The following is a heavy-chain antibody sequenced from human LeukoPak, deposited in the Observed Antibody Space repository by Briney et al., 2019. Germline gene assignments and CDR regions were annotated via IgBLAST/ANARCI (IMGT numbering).Heavy chain of an antibody. D-gene: IGHD3-22*01. CDR2: IYHSGST. CDR3: ARAPIVYYYDSSGYFLDY. CDR1: GGSISSSNW. J-gene: IGHJ4*02. Sequence: PSGTLSLTCAVSGGSISSSNWWSWVRQPPGKGLEWIGEIYHSGSTNYNPSLKSRVTISVDKSKNQFSLKLSSVTAADTAVYYCARAPIVYYYDSSGYFLDYWGQGTLVTGSS. V-gene: IGHV4-4*02.